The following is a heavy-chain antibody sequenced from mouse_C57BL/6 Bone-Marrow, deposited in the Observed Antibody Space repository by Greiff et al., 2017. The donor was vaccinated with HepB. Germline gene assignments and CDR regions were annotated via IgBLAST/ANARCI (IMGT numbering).Heavy chain of an antibody. CDR2: IDPENGDT. CDR1: GFNIKDDY. CDR3: TVYGNYPYFDY. Sequence: VQLQQSGAELVRPGASVKLSCTASGFNIKDDYMHWVKQRPEQGLEWIGWIDPENGDTEYASKFQGKATIPADTSSNTAYLQLSSLTSEDTAVYYCTVYGNYPYFDYWGQGTTLTVSS. J-gene: IGHJ2*01. V-gene: IGHV14-4*01. D-gene: IGHD2-1*01.